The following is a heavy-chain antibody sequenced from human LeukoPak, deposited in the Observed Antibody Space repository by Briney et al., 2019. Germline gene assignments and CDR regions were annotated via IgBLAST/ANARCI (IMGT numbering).Heavy chain of an antibody. CDR1: GFTFSSYS. Sequence: GGPLRLSCAASGFTFSSYSMNWVRQAPGKGLEWVSSISSSSSYIYYADSVKGRFTISRDNAKNSLYLQMNSLRAEDTAVYYCARDHGDSGYDFDYWGQGTLVTVSS. CDR3: ARDHGDSGYDFDY. V-gene: IGHV3-21*01. CDR2: ISSSSSYI. J-gene: IGHJ4*02. D-gene: IGHD5-12*01.